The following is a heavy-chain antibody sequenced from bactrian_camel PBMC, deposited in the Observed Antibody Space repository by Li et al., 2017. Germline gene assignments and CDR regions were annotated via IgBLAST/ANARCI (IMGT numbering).Heavy chain of an antibody. Sequence: VQLVESGGGSVQPGKSLKLSCAVSGYPYSSYVMAWFRQAPGNEREGVATMYSSGYSTYYDDSVKGRFTVSRDNARTTLYLQMESLKVDDTAVYTCAAGDRSYSDSCRYSAWGQGTQVTVS. CDR1: GYPYSSYV. V-gene: IGHV3S31*01. J-gene: IGHJ4*01. CDR2: MYSSGYST. D-gene: IGHD2*01. CDR3: AAGDRSYSDSCRYSA.